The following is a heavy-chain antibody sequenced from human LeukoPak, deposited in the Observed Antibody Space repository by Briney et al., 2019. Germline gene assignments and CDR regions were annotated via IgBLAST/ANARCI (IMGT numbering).Heavy chain of an antibody. D-gene: IGHD2-2*01. J-gene: IGHJ4*02. CDR3: ARGMYRSSISCYGSYFDY. V-gene: IGHV4-30-4*01. CDR1: GGSISSGDYY. CDR2: ISYSGSI. Sequence: SQTLSLTCTVSGGSISSGDYYWSWIRQPPGKGLEWVGYISYSGSINYNPSLKSRVTISVDTTKNQFSLKLSSVTAADTAVYYCARGMYRSSISCYGSYFDYWGQGTLVTVSS.